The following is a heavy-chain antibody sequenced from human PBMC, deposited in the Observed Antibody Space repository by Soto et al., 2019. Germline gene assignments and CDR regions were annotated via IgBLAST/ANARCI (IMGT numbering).Heavy chain of an antibody. D-gene: IGHD3-22*01. Sequence: GGSLRLSCAASGFTFSSYSMNWVRQAPGKGLERVSSISSSSSYIYYADSVKGRFTISRDNAKNSLYLQMNSLRAEDTAVYYCARDLYYYDSSGYDAFDIWGQGTMVTVSS. CDR3: ARDLYYYDSSGYDAFDI. CDR1: GFTFSSYS. V-gene: IGHV3-21*01. CDR2: ISSSSSYI. J-gene: IGHJ3*02.